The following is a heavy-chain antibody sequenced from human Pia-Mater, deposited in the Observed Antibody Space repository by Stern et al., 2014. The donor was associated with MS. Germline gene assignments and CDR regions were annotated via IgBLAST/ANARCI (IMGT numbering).Heavy chain of an antibody. J-gene: IGHJ4*02. CDR3: ARQTTAWASDV. D-gene: IGHD1-14*01. CDR2: IYPGDSET. V-gene: IGHV5-51*01. Sequence: QLVQSGAELIRPGESLKISCKGSGYKFSIYWIAWGRKMPGKGLEWMGIIYPGDSETRYSPSFQGQVTMSADKSTSTAYLQWSSLNASDTAMYFCARQTTAWASDVWGQGTLVTVSS. CDR1: GYKFSIYW.